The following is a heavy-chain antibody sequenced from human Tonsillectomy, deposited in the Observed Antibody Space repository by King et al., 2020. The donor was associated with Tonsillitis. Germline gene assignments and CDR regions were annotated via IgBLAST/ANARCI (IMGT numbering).Heavy chain of an antibody. D-gene: IGHD3-22*01. J-gene: IGHJ4*02. CDR2: IYYSGST. Sequence: QLQESGPGLVKPSETLSLTCTVSGDSISSYYWSWIRQPPGKGLEWIGYIYYSGSTHYNPSLKSRVTISVDTSKNQFSLKLSSVTAADTAVCYCARSPLVYDSRGYDETYLFDCWGQGTLVTVPS. CDR3: ARSPLVYDSRGYDETYLFDC. V-gene: IGHV4-59*01. CDR1: GDSISSYY.